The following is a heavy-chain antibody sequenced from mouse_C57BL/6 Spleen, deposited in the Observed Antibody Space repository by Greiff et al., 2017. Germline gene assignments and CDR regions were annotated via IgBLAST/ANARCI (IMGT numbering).Heavy chain of an antibody. CDR2: INPSTGGT. CDR3: ARRRSPSNWYFDV. J-gene: IGHJ1*03. D-gene: IGHD2-10*02. V-gene: IGHV1-42*01. Sequence: EVQLQQSGPELVKPGASVKISCKASGYSFTGYYMNWVKQSPEKSLEWIGEINPSTGGTTYNQKFKAKATLTVDKSSSTAYMQLKSQTSEDSAVYYCARRRSPSNWYFDVWGTGTTVTVSS. CDR1: GYSFTGYY.